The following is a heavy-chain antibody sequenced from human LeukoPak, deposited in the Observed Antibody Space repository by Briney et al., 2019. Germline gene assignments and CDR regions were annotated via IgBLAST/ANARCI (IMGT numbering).Heavy chain of an antibody. Sequence: QSGGSLRLSCAASGFMFSSKWMSWVRLAPGKGLEWVANIKEDGTETYYVDSVKGRFTISRDNAKNSLYLQMNSLRAEDTAVYYCARGPAPGIAVAGGNDNWFDPWGQGTLVTVSS. CDR1: GFMFSSKW. V-gene: IGHV3-7*01. CDR3: ARGPAPGIAVAGGNDNWFDP. CDR2: IKEDGTET. D-gene: IGHD6-19*01. J-gene: IGHJ5*02.